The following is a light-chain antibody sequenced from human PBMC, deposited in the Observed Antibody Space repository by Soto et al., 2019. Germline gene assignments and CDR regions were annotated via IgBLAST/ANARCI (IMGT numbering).Light chain of an antibody. CDR1: SSDVGNFNL. J-gene: IGLJ3*02. Sequence: QSALTQPASVSGSPGQSITISCTGTSSDVGNFNLVSWYQQHPGKAPKLMIYEGSKRPSGVSDRFSGSKSGNPASLTISGLQAEDESDDYCCSSAGSTTPGVFGGGTKLTVL. V-gene: IGLV2-23*01. CDR2: EGS. CDR3: CSSAGSTTPGV.